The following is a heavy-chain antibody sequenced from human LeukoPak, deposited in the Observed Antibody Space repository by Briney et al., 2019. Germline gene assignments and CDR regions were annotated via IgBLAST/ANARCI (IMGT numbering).Heavy chain of an antibody. J-gene: IGHJ5*02. CDR2: ISSSSSYI. V-gene: IGHV3-21*01. D-gene: IGHD3-10*01. CDR3: ARGLEEGFGELAYNWFHP. Sequence: KPGGSLRLSCAASGFTLSSYSMNWVRQAPGKGLEWVSSISSSSSYIYYADSLKGRFTISRDNAKNPLYLQMNSLRAEDTAVYYCARGLEEGFGELAYNWFHPWGQGNLFTVSS. CDR1: GFTLSSYS.